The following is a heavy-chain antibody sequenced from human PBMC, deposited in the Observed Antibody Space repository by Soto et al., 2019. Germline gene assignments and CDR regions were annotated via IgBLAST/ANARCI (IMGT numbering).Heavy chain of an antibody. CDR1: GFMFSSYG. V-gene: IGHV3-23*04. CDR2: ISGSGGST. J-gene: IGHJ4*02. Sequence: VQLVESGGGVVQPGRSLRLSCAASGFMFSSYGMYWVRQAPGKGLEWVSAISGSGGSTYYADSVKGRFTISRDNSKNTLYLQMNSLRAEDTAVYYCAKDRPDYYFDYWGQGTLVTVSS. CDR3: AKDRPDYYFDY.